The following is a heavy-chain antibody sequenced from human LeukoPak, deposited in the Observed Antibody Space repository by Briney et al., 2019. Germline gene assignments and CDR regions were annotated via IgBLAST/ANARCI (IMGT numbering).Heavy chain of an antibody. CDR3: CGSGWFAGPFGY. V-gene: IGHV4-39*07. CDR1: GGSITKNGYY. Sequence: TASEALSLTCSVSGGSITKNGYYWGWIRQSPETGLEWIGSMHYSGSTYYNPSLNSRVTISVDTSKNQFSLKLTSVTAADTAVYYCCGSGWFAGPFGYWGQGALVTVSS. D-gene: IGHD6-19*01. CDR2: MHYSGST. J-gene: IGHJ4*02.